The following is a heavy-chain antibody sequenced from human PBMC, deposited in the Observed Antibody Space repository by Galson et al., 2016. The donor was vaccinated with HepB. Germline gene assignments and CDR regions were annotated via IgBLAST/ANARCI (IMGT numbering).Heavy chain of an antibody. CDR3: AKDVDTGFGGVFDS. Sequence: SLRLSCAVSGFAFDDCAMHWVRQAPGKGLEWVSGVTWNSGSTGYAASVKGRFTISRDNAKNSLYLQMNSLRPEDTALYYCAKDVDTGFGGVFDSWGQGTLVTVSS. V-gene: IGHV3-9*01. D-gene: IGHD3-10*01. CDR1: GFAFDDCA. J-gene: IGHJ4*02. CDR2: VTWNSGST.